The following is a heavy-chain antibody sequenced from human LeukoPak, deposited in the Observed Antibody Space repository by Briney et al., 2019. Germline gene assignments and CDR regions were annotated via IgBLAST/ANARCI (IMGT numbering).Heavy chain of an antibody. D-gene: IGHD2/OR15-2a*01. V-gene: IGHV4-39*01. Sequence: KPSETLSLTCTVSGGSISSSSYYWGWIRQPPGKGLEWIGSIYYSGSTYYNPSLKSRVTISVDTSKNQFSLKLSSVTAADTAVYYCARHEYPAYDAFDIWGQGTMVTVSS. CDR3: ARHEYPAYDAFDI. J-gene: IGHJ3*02. CDR2: IYYSGST. CDR1: GGSISSSSYY.